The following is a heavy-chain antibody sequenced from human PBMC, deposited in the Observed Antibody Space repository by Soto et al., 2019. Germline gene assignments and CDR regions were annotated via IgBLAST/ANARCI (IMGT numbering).Heavy chain of an antibody. CDR2: IYYSGNT. Sequence: SETLSLTCSVSGGSISSGYYYWSWIRQPPGKGLEWIGNIYYSGNTYYNPSLKSRLIISIDTSKNQLSLKVGSVTAADTAVYYRGSYSLYGLDVWGQGTTVTVSS. CDR1: GGSISSGYYY. D-gene: IGHD2-21*01. J-gene: IGHJ6*02. V-gene: IGHV4-30-4*02. CDR3: GSYSLYGLDV.